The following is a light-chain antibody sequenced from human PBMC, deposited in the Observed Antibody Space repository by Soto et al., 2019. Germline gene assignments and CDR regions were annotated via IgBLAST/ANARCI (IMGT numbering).Light chain of an antibody. CDR2: KAS. CDR3: QQYYAYPLS. J-gene: IGKJ3*01. CDR1: QSLDIW. V-gene: IGKV1-5*03. Sequence: DIQMTQSPSTLSASVGDRVTITCRASQSLDIWLAWYQQKPGKAPKLLIYKASSLQEVVPSRFSGSGSGTEFTLTISSLQPDDLATYYCQQYYAYPLSFGPGTKV.